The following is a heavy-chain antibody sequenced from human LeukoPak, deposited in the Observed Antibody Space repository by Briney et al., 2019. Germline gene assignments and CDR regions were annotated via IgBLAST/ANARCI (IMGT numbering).Heavy chain of an antibody. CDR3: ATVLNSGSFRYFDY. J-gene: IGHJ4*02. V-gene: IGHV3-7*01. CDR1: GFTFSSYW. CDR2: IKPDGSEK. Sequence: PGGSLRLSCAASGFTFSSYWMSWVRQVPGKGLEWVANIKPDGSEKYYVDSVKGRFTISRDNAKNSLYLQMNSLRAEDTAVYYCATVLNSGSFRYFDYWGQGTLVSVSS. D-gene: IGHD1-26*01.